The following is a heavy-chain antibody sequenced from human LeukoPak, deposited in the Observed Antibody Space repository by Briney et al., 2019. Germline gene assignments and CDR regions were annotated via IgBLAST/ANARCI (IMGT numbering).Heavy chain of an antibody. D-gene: IGHD3-22*01. J-gene: IGHJ4*02. CDR1: GYTFTGYY. V-gene: IGHV1-2*02. CDR3: ARVDDRGHYYDSSGPRKLFDY. CDR2: INPNSGGT. Sequence: ASVKVSCKSSGYTFTGYYMHWVRQAPGQGLEWMGWINPNSGGTNYAQKFQGRVTMTRDTSINTAYMELSRLRSDDTAVYYCARVDDRGHYYDSSGPRKLFDYWGQGTLVTVSS.